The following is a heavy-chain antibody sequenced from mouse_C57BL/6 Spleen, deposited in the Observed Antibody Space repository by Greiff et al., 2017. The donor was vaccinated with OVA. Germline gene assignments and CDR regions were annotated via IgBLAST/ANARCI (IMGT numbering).Heavy chain of an antibody. CDR2: INPYNGGT. V-gene: IGHV1-19*01. CDR1: GYTFTDYY. Sequence: VQLQQSGPVLVKPGASVKMSCKASGYTFTDYYMNWVKQSHGKSLEWIGVINPYNGGTSYNQNFKGKATLTVDKSSSTAYMELNSLTSEDSAVYYCARYYGSSPSWFAYWGQGTLVTVSA. J-gene: IGHJ3*01. D-gene: IGHD1-1*01. CDR3: ARYYGSSPSWFAY.